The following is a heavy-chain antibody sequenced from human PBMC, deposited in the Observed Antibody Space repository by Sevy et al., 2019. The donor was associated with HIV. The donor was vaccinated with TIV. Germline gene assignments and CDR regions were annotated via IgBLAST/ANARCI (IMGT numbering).Heavy chain of an antibody. J-gene: IGHJ6*03. V-gene: IGHV4-59*08. CDR3: ARGSTTKRYYYYYYMDV. CDR2: IYYSGST. Sequence: SETLSLTCTVSGGSISSYYWSWIRQPPGKGLEWIGYIYYSGSTNYNPSLKSRVTISVDTSKNQFSLKLSSVTAADTAVYYCARGSTTKRYYYYYYMDVWGKGTTVTVSS. D-gene: IGHD1-26*01. CDR1: GGSISSYY.